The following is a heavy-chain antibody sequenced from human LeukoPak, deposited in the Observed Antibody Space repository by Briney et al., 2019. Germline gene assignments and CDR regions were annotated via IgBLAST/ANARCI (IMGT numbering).Heavy chain of an antibody. CDR3: ARGPRGAKSSGWYLLGFDY. V-gene: IGHV4-34*01. J-gene: IGHJ4*02. Sequence: ASETLSLTCSVYGGSFSSHYWSWIRQPPGKGLEWIGEINDSGGTNYNPSLKSRFTISVDTPKNQFSLKLSSVTAADTAIYYCARGPRGAKSSGWYLLGFDYWGQGTLVTVSS. CDR1: GGSFSSHY. CDR2: INDSGGT. D-gene: IGHD6-19*01.